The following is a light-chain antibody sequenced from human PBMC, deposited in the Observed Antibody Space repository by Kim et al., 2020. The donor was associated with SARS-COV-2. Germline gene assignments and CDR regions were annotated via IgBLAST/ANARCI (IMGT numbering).Light chain of an antibody. J-gene: IGLJ2*01. CDR3: SSYTSSSTVV. V-gene: IGLV2-14*03. CDR1: SSDGGGYNY. Sequence: GQAFPISSTGTSSDGGGYNYVSWYQQHPGKAPKLMIYDVSNRPSGVSNRFSGSKSGNTASLTISGLQAEDEADYYCSSYTSSSTVVFGGGTQLTVL. CDR2: DVS.